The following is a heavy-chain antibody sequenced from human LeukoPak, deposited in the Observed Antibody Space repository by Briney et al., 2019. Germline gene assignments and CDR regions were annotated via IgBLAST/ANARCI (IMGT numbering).Heavy chain of an antibody. D-gene: IGHD3-9*01. CDR3: ARSSYDFLTGSPLLNSFDY. V-gene: IGHV1-3*01. CDR2: VNAANGKT. J-gene: IGHJ4*02. Sequence: ASVKVSCKASGYTFTRYALHWVRQAPRQRLEWMGWVNAANGKTKYSQKFQGRVTITRDTSASAAYMELNSLRSEDTAVYYCARSSYDFLTGSPLLNSFDYWGQGTLVTVSS. CDR1: GYTFTRYA.